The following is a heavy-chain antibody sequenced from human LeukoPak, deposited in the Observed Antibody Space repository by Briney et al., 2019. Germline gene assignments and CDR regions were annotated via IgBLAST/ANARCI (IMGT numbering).Heavy chain of an antibody. V-gene: IGHV1-8*01. CDR2: MNPNSGNT. J-gene: IGHJ6*03. D-gene: IGHD3-10*01. CDR1: GYTFTSYD. Sequence: ASVKVSCKGSGYTFTSYDINWVRQATGQWLEWMGWMNPNSGNTGYAQKFQGRVTMTRNTSISTAYMELSSLRSEDTAMYYCARGVAEGSGNYYYYYYMDVWGKGTTVTISS. CDR3: ARGVAEGSGNYYYYYYMDV.